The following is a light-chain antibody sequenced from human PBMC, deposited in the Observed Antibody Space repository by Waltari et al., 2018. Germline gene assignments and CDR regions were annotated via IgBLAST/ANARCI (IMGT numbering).Light chain of an antibody. CDR2: EVS. CDR1: SSDVGGYNY. J-gene: IGLJ2*01. Sequence: QSALTQPASVSGSPGQSITISCTGTSSDVGGYNYVSWYQQHPGKAPKLRIYEVSNRPSGVSKRFSGSKSGNTASLTISGLQAEDEADYYCSSYTSSSTPVVFGGGTKLTVL. CDR3: SSYTSSSTPVV. V-gene: IGLV2-14*01.